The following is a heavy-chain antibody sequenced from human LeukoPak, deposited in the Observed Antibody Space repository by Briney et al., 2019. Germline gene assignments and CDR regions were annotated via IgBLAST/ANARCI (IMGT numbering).Heavy chain of an antibody. CDR1: GFIISDYY. CDR2: SSTSGSTI. CDR3: ARESYYYGSGAYDP. Sequence: PGGSLRLSCAASGFIISDYYMSWIRQAPGKGLEWLSYSSTSGSTISYADSVKGRFTISRDNAKNSLYLQMNSLRAEDTAVYYCARESYYYGSGAYDPWGQGTLVTVSS. J-gene: IGHJ5*02. V-gene: IGHV3-11*01. D-gene: IGHD3-10*01.